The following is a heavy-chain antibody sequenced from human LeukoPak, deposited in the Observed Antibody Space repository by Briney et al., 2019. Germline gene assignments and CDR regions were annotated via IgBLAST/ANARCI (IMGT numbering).Heavy chain of an antibody. CDR2: ISGSGGGT. V-gene: IGHV3-23*01. J-gene: IGHJ3*01. Sequence: GGSLRLSCAASGFTFNTYVMSWVRQAPGKGLEWVSAISGSGGGTYYVDSVKGRFTISRDNSKNTLYLQMNSLRAEDTAVYYCATVYSSSPLRPMDVWGQGTMVTVSS. CDR3: ATVYSSSPLRPMDV. CDR1: GFTFNTYV. D-gene: IGHD2-2*01.